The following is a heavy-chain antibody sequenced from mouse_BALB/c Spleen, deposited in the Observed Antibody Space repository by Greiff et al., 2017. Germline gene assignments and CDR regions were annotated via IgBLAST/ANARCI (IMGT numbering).Heavy chain of an antibody. CDR2: ILPGSGST. V-gene: IGHV1-9*01. J-gene: IGHJ4*01. Sequence: VQLQQSGAELMKPGASVKISCKATGYTFSSYWIEWVKQRPGHGLEWIGEILPGSGSTNYNQKFKDKATLTVDKSSSTAYMQLSSPTSEDSAVYYCTRRAVYYYAMDYWGQGTSVTVSS. CDR1: GYTFSSYW. D-gene: IGHD3-3*01. CDR3: TRRAVYYYAMDY.